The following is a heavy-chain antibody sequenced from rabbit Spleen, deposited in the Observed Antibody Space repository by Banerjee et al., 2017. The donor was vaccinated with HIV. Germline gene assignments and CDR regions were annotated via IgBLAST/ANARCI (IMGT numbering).Heavy chain of an antibody. CDR3: ARRDGTSGTAFNF. J-gene: IGHJ4*01. V-gene: IGHV1S45*01. CDR2: IGTTGGNI. CDR1: GFSFSSSYW. D-gene: IGHD1-1*01. Sequence: QEQLEESGGDLVKPEGSLTLTCTASGFSFSSSYWICWVRQAPGKGLEWIACIGTTGGNIYYASWAKGRFTISKTSSTTVTLQMTSLTAADTATYFCARRDGTSGTAFNFWGPGTLVTVS.